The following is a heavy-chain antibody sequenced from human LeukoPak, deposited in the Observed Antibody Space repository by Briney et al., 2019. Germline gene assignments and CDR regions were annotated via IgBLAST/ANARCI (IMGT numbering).Heavy chain of an antibody. CDR3: ARAGHIVVVPAAHMGAFDY. CDR2: MNPNSGNT. D-gene: IGHD2-2*01. V-gene: IGHV1-8*02. CDR1: GGTFSSYD. Sequence: GASVKVSCKASGGTFSSYDINWVRQATGQGLEWMGWMNPNSGNTGYAQKFQGRVTMTRDTSTSTVYMELSSLRSEDTAVYYCARAGHIVVVPAAHMGAFDYWGQGTLVTVSS. J-gene: IGHJ4*02.